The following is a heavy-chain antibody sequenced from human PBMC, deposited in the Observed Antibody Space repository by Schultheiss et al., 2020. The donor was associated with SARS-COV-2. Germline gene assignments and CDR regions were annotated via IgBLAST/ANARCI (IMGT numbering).Heavy chain of an antibody. Sequence: ASVKVSCKASGYTFTGYYMHWVRQAPGQGLEWMGWISAYNGNTNYAQKLQGRVTITADKSTSTAYMELSSLRSEDTAVYYCASLVVPADIPSGDYWGQGTLVTVSS. CDR2: ISAYNGNT. CDR1: GYTFTGYY. J-gene: IGHJ4*02. D-gene: IGHD2-2*02. CDR3: ASLVVPADIPSGDY. V-gene: IGHV1-18*04.